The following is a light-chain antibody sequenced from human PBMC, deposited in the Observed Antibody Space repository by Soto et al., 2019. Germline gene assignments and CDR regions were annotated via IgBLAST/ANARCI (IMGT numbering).Light chain of an antibody. CDR3: QQAYSFPIR. J-gene: IGKJ5*01. V-gene: IGKV1D-12*01. CDR1: QDIACY. Sequence: IHVIQSTSAVSAAVVDIVTITCLASQDIACYLAWYQHKPGRTPELLIHGASRLQSGVPARFSGSGSGTDFTLSINCLQPEDFEPYYCQQAYSFPIRFCHGTRLE. CDR2: GAS.